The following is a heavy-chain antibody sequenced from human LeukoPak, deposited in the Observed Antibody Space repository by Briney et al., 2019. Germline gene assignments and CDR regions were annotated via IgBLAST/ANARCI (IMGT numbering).Heavy chain of an antibody. D-gene: IGHD3-10*01. V-gene: IGHV3-48*03. CDR2: ISTSGYTI. CDR3: ARGGDYYGSGNYRYYFDY. J-gene: IGHJ4*02. CDR1: GFTFSISE. Sequence: PGGSLRLSCAASGFTFSISEMNWVRQAPGKGLEWVSYISTSGYTIYYADSVKGRFTISRDNAKSSLYLQMNSLRAEDTAVYYCARGGDYYGSGNYRYYFDYWGQGTLVTVSS.